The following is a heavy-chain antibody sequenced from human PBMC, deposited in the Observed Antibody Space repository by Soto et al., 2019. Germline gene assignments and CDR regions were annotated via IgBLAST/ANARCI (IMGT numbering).Heavy chain of an antibody. D-gene: IGHD1-7*01. CDR3: VRRVSGNYDY. CDR1: GFTFSSYD. V-gene: IGHV3-64*01. CDR2: ISSNGGTT. J-gene: IGHJ4*02. Sequence: ESGGGMVQPGGSLRLSCVASGFTFSSYDMHWVRQAPGKGLEYVSSISSNGGTTYYGNSVKGRFTISRDNSKNTLYLQMGSLRAEDMAVYYCVRRVSGNYDYWGKGTLVTVSS.